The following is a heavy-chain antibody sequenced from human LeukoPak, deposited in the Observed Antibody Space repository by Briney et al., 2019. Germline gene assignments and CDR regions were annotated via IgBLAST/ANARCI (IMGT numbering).Heavy chain of an antibody. V-gene: IGHV3-7*01. CDR2: IKDDGSTL. J-gene: IGHJ2*01. CDR3: VKVAVSNSWFFDL. Sequence: PGGSLRLSCAASGFTFRTYWMSWVRQAPGKGLEWVASIKDDGSTLYYVDSVKGRFTISRNNAENSLFPQMSTLRVEDTAVYYCVKVAVSNSWFFDLWGRGTLVTVSS. D-gene: IGHD4-11*01. CDR1: GFTFRTYW.